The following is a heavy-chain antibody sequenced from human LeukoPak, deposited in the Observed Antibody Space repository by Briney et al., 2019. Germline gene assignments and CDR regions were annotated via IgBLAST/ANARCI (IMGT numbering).Heavy chain of an antibody. D-gene: IGHD6-19*01. V-gene: IGHV3-23*01. CDR2: ISGSGGST. CDR3: AKDSGSGRYAPGENAFDI. CDR1: GFTFSSYA. Sequence: GGSLRLSCAASGFTFSSYAMSWVRQAPGKGLEWVSAISGSGGSTYYADSVKGRFTISRDNSKNTLYLQMNSLRAEDTAVYYCAKDSGSGRYAPGENAFDIWGQGTMVTVSS. J-gene: IGHJ3*02.